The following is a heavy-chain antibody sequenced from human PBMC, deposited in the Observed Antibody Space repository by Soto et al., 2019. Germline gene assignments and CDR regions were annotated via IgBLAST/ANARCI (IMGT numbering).Heavy chain of an antibody. D-gene: IGHD3-3*01. CDR1: GGSISSYY. CDR2: IYTSGST. V-gene: IGHV4-4*07. CDR3: ARDSRATTFGVVIIQGDAFEI. J-gene: IGHJ3*02. Sequence: QVQLQESGPGLVKPSETLSLTCTVSGGSISSYYWSWIRQPAGNGLEWIGRIYTSGSTNYNPSLKSRVYMCVDTSKNQFSLRLSSVTAADTAVYYCARDSRATTFGVVIIQGDAFEIWGQGTMVTVSA.